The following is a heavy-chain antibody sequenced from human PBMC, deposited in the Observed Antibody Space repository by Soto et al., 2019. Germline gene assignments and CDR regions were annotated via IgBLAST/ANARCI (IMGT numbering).Heavy chain of an antibody. V-gene: IGHV1-18*01. J-gene: IGHJ4*01. D-gene: IGHD6-19*01. CDR1: GDTVTKYC. CDR3: ARATSIAVAGQET. CDR2: ISFYNGNT. Sequence: QVQLVQSGGEVKKSGASVKVSCKASGDTVTKYCISWVRQAPGQGLEWLGWISFYNGNTNYALKFQDRITFTTDTSTTTASRELRSMIYDDTAVNYCARATSIAVAGQETWGHRTLVTLSS.